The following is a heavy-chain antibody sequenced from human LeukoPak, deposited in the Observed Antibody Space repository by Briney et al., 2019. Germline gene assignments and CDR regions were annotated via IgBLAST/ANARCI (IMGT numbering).Heavy chain of an antibody. Sequence: PGGPLRLSCAASGFTFSSYWMHWVRQAPGKGLVWVSRINSDGSSTRYADSVKGRFTISRDNAKNTLYLQMNSLRAEDTAVYYCARDNDYDVWSGSRAFDYWGQGTLVTVSS. J-gene: IGHJ4*02. V-gene: IGHV3-74*01. CDR2: INSDGSST. CDR3: ARDNDYDVWSGSRAFDY. CDR1: GFTFSSYW. D-gene: IGHD3-3*01.